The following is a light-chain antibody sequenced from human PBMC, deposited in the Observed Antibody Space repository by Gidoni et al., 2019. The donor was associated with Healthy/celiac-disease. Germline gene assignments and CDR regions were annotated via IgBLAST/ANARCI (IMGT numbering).Light chain of an antibody. V-gene: IGKV3-11*01. CDR3: QQRSNWPPIT. J-gene: IGKJ5*01. Sequence: VLTQSPATLSLSPGERPTLSCRASQSVSSYLAWYQQKPGQAPRLLIYDASNRATGIPARFSGSGSGTDFTLTISSIEPEDFAVYACQQRSNWPPITFGQGTRLEIK. CDR2: DAS. CDR1: QSVSSY.